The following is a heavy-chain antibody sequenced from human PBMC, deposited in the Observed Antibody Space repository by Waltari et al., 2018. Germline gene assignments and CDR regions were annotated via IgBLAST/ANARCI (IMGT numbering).Heavy chain of an antibody. CDR3: ARVYWPRGFDY. Sequence: EVRLVESGGGLVQPGGSLRLSCAASGFNFSSYWMSWVRQAPGKGWGWVDNRKQDGSAKYYVDSVEGRFTVSRDNAKNSLYLQMNSLRAEDTAVYYCARVYWPRGFDYWGQGTLVTVSS. V-gene: IGHV3-7*01. CDR1: GFNFSSYW. D-gene: IGHD2-8*02. CDR2: RKQDGSAK. J-gene: IGHJ4*02.